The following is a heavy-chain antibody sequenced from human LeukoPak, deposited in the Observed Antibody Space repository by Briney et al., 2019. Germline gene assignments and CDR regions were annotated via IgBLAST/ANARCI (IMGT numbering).Heavy chain of an antibody. CDR3: AKDTTRREFPLHFDS. Sequence: GGSLRLSCTASGFTFSTYAINWVRQTPTKGLEWVSGISSSGGSTYYADSVTGRFTISRDNSKNTLYLQMSSLSAGDTALYYCAKDTTRREFPLHFDSWGQGTLVTVSS. CDR1: GFTFSTYA. D-gene: IGHD3-10*01. CDR2: ISSSGGST. V-gene: IGHV3-23*01. J-gene: IGHJ4*02.